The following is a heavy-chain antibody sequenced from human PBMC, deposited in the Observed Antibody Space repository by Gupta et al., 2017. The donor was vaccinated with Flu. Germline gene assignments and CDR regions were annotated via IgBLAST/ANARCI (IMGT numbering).Heavy chain of an antibody. D-gene: IGHD1-1*01. CDR3: ARRSVTWYS. V-gene: IGHV3-21*01. Sequence: EVQLVESGGGLVQPGGSLRLSCPASGFTFSDYTMNWVRQAPGRGLEWVSSISNSGRDIYYRDSVKGRFTISRDNAKKSVYLQMNSLRAEDTGIYFCARRSVTWYSWGQGTLVTVTS. CDR1: GFTFSDYT. CDR2: ISNSGRDI. J-gene: IGHJ4*02.